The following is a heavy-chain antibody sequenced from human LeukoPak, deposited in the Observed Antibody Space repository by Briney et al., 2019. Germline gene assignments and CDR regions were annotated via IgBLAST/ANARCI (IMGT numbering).Heavy chain of an antibody. V-gene: IGHV3-30-3*01. D-gene: IGHD2-2*01. J-gene: IGHJ6*02. CDR2: ISYDGSNK. CDR3: ASGDGDIVVVPAAIQGHYYYGMDV. CDR1: GFTFSSYA. Sequence: GRSLRLSCAASGFTFSSYAMPWVRQAPGKGLEWVAVISYDGSNKYYADSVKGRFTISRDNSKNTLYLQMNSLRAEDTAVYYCASGDGDIVVVPAAIQGHYYYGMDVWGQGTTVTVSS.